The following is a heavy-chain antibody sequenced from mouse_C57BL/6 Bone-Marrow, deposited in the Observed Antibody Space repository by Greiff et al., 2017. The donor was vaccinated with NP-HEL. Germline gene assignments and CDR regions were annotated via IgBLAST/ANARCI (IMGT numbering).Heavy chain of an antibody. CDR1: GFNIKNTY. CDR3: ARSAGYGSRDWYFDV. CDR2: IDPANGNT. D-gene: IGHD1-1*01. V-gene: IGHV14-3*01. J-gene: IGHJ1*03. Sequence: VQLQQSVAELVRPGASVKLSCTASGFNIKNTYMHWVKQRPEQGLEWIGRIDPANGNTKYAPKFQGKATITADTSSNTAYLQLSSLTSEDTAIYYCARSAGYGSRDWYFDVWGTGTTVTVSS.